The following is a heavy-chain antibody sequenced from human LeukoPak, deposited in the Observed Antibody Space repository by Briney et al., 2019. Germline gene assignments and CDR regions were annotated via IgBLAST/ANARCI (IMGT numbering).Heavy chain of an antibody. CDR3: ATGRSMPT. J-gene: IGHJ5*02. V-gene: IGHV3-7*01. CDR2: INEDGSQK. D-gene: IGHD2-2*01. Sequence: GGSLRLSCSVSGFSFSNYWMSWVRQAPGKGLEWVASINEDGSQKQYVDSVKGRFTISRDNAKNSLYLQVNSLRAEDTAVYYCATGRSMPTWGQGTLVTVSS. CDR1: GFSFSNYW.